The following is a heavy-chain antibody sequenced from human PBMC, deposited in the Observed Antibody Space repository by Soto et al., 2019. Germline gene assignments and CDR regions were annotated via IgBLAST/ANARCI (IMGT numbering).Heavy chain of an antibody. CDR3: ARDDKYYYVSEAEPPDV. J-gene: IGHJ6*02. D-gene: IGHD3-10*01. Sequence: QVQLVQSGAEVKKPGSSVKVSCKASGGTFSSYAISWVRQAPGQGLEWMGGIIPIFGTANYAQKFQGRVTITADKSTSTAYMELSSLRSEDTAVYYCARDDKYYYVSEAEPPDVWGQGTTVTVSS. V-gene: IGHV1-69*06. CDR2: IIPIFGTA. CDR1: GGTFSSYA.